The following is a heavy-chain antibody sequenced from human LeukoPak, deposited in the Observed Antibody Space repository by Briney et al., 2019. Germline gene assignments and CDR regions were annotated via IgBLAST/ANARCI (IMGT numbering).Heavy chain of an antibody. D-gene: IGHD1-26*01. J-gene: IGHJ6*02. CDR2: IYYSGST. CDR1: GGSISSYY. CDR3: ARLTGSYLPTYYYYYGMDV. Sequence: SETLSLTCAVSGGSISSYYWSWIRQPPGKGLEWIGYIYYSGSTNYSPSLKSRVTISVDTSKNQFSLKLSSVTAADTAVYYCARLTGSYLPTYYYYYGMDVWGQGTTVTVSS. V-gene: IGHV4-59*08.